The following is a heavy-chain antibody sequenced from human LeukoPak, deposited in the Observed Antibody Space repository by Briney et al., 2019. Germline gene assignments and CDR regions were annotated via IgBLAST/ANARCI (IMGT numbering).Heavy chain of an antibody. Sequence: PSETLSLTCAVYGGSFSGYYWSWIRQPPGKGLEWIGEINDIGNTNYDPSLRSRVTISVDTSKNQFSLSLTSATAVDTAVYFCARLGSVGYYNYQYMDIWGNGTTVTVSS. CDR1: GGSFSGYY. CDR2: INDIGNT. CDR3: ARLGSVGYYNYQYMDI. J-gene: IGHJ6*03. D-gene: IGHD3-10*01. V-gene: IGHV4-34*01.